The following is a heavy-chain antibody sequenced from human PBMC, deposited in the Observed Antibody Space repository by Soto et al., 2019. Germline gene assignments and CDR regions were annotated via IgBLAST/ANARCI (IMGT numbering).Heavy chain of an antibody. V-gene: IGHV3-23*01. CDR1: GFTVSSHY. Sequence: PGGSLRLSCAASGFTVSSHYMNWVRQAPGKGLEWVSGISGSGGSTYYADSVKGRFTISRDNSKNTLYLQMTSLRAEDTAVYYCAKDSHSSGWYYFDSWGQGTLVTVSS. CDR2: ISGSGGST. CDR3: AKDSHSSGWYYFDS. D-gene: IGHD6-19*01. J-gene: IGHJ4*02.